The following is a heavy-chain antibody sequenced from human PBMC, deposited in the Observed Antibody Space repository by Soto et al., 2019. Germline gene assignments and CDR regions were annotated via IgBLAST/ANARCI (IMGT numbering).Heavy chain of an antibody. CDR1: GYTFTSDA. CDR3: ARGTKSLGN. CDR2: MNADTGNT. V-gene: IGHV1-8*01. D-gene: IGHD2-8*01. Sequence: QVQLVQSGAEVKKPGASVKVSCKASGYTFTSDAINWVRQASGQGLEWMGWMNADTGNTVYTQKFLGRVTMTRNTSINTAYMELSSLRSEDTAMYYCARGTKSLGNWGQGTLVTVSS. J-gene: IGHJ4*02.